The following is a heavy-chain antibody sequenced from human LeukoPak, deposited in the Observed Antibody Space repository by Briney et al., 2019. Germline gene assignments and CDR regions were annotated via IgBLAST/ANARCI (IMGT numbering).Heavy chain of an antibody. V-gene: IGHV3-64D*06. CDR1: GFTFSNHF. CDR2: IGPNGAST. Sequence: GGSLRLSCSTSGFTFSNHFMHWVRQAPGKGLEYVSSIGPNGASTLYADSVEGRFTISRDNSKNALYLQLTSLRLEDTALYYCVKDLTGTWSFDYWGQGTLVTVSS. D-gene: IGHD3-9*01. CDR3: VKDLTGTWSFDY. J-gene: IGHJ4*02.